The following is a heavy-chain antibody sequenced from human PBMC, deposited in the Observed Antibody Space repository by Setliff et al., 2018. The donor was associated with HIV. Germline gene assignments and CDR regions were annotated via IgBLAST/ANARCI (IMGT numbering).Heavy chain of an antibody. CDR2: IYASGTT. CDR1: GVSISNYY. J-gene: IGHJ5*02. CDR3: AGDSGYPSNWFDP. D-gene: IGHD3-22*01. Sequence: KPSETLSLTCSVSGVSISNYYWSWIRQPPGKGLEWIGFIYASGTTNYNPSLKTRLTISVDTSTNQFSLKLTSVTAADTAMYFCAGDSGYPSNWFDPWGQGILVTVSS. V-gene: IGHV4-4*08.